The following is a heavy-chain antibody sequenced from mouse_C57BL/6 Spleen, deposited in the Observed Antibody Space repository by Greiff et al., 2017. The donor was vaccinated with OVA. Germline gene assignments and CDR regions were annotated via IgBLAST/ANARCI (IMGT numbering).Heavy chain of an antibody. CDR3: ARFTYENYFDY. CDR2: INPSTGGT. D-gene: IGHD2-3*01. J-gene: IGHJ2*01. CDR1: GYSFTGYY. Sequence: VQLQQSGPELVKPGASVKISCKASGYSFTGYYMNWVKQSPEKSLEWIGEINPSTGGTTYNQKFKAKATLTVDKSSSTAYMQLKSLTSEDSAVYYCARFTYENYFDYWGQGTTLTVSS. V-gene: IGHV1-42*01.